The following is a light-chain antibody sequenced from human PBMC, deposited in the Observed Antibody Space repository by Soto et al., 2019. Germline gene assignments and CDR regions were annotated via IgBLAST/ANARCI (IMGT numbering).Light chain of an antibody. CDR1: SSDVGGYNY. CDR2: GVS. J-gene: IGLJ1*01. Sequence: QSALTQPASVSGSPGQSITISCTGTSSDVGGYNYVSWYQQHPGKAPKILIYGVSNRPSGVSSRFSGSKSGNTASLTISGLQAEDEADYYCISYTGSSTSYVFGSGTKLTVL. CDR3: ISYTGSSTSYV. V-gene: IGLV2-14*01.